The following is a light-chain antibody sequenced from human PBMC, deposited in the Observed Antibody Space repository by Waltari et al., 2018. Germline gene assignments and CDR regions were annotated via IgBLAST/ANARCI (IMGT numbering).Light chain of an antibody. CDR1: QSVLYNSNNKNY. V-gene: IGKV4-1*01. CDR2: WAS. CDR3: QQYYSPPYT. J-gene: IGKJ2*01. Sequence: DIVMSQSPDSLAVSLGVSASLICQSSQSVLYNSNNKNYLAWYQHKSGQPPKLLIYWASTRESGVPDRFSGSGSGTDFTLTIGSLQAEDVAVYYCQQYYSPPYTFGQGTKLEIK.